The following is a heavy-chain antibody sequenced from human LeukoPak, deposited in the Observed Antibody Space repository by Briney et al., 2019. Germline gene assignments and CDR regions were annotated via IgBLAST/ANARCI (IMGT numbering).Heavy chain of an antibody. Sequence: GESLKTSCQGSGYSFTTYWIAWVRQMPGKGLEWMGAINPGGSHIRYSPSFQGQVTISTDKSISTAYLQWSSLKASDTAIYYGARKHPTALRNNWFDPWGQGTLVTVSS. CDR2: INPGGSHI. J-gene: IGHJ5*02. CDR1: GYSFTTYW. V-gene: IGHV5-51*01. CDR3: ARKHPTALRNNWFDP.